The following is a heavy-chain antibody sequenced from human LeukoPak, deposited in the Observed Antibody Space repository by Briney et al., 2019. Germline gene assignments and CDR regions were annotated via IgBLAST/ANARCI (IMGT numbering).Heavy chain of an antibody. D-gene: IGHD3-22*01. Sequence: GGSLRLSCAVSGFAFGSEAMSWVRQSPARGLEWVASISPGGGTTYYADYVKGRFTISRDNSKSTLYLQMNSLRAEDTAVYYCARLYYDSSGSFDYWGQGTLVTVSS. V-gene: IGHV3-23*01. CDR1: GFAFGSEA. CDR2: ISPGGGTT. CDR3: ARLYYDSSGSFDY. J-gene: IGHJ4*02.